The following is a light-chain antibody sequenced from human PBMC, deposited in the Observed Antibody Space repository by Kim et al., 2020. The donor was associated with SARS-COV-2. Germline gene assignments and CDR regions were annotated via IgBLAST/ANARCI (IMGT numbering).Light chain of an antibody. CDR1: RSVDIN. Sequence: LPGERAPLSSRAGRSVDINLAWYQQKPGQPPRRLMYDAATRATATPARFSGSGSGTKFTLTISSLQSEDFALDYCQEYYDWPPWAFGQGTKVDIK. CDR2: DAA. CDR3: QEYYDWPPWA. J-gene: IGKJ1*01. V-gene: IGKV3-15*01.